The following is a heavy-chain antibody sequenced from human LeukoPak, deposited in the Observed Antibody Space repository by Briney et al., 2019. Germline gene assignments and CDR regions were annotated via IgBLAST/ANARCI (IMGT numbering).Heavy chain of an antibody. J-gene: IGHJ4*02. V-gene: IGHV4-30-2*01. Sequence: PSETLSLTCAVSGGSISSGGYSWSWIRQPPGKGLEWIGYIYHSGSTYYNPSLKSRVTISVDRSKNQFSLKLSSVTAADTAVYYCASPQGGNSGDYWGQGTLVTVSS. D-gene: IGHD4-23*01. CDR3: ASPQGGNSGDY. CDR2: IYHSGST. CDR1: GGSISSGGYS.